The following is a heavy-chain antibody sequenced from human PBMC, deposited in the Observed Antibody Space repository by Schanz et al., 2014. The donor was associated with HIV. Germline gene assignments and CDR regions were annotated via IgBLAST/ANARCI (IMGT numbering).Heavy chain of an antibody. CDR3: ARVGVGGYANLDY. D-gene: IGHD5-12*01. V-gene: IGHV3-30-3*01. J-gene: IGHJ4*02. CDR1: GFTFSNYA. Sequence: QVQLVESGGGVVQPGRSLRLSCAVSGFTFSNYAMHWVRQAPGKGLEWVAVISYDGSNKYYADSVKGRFTISRDNAKNTLYLQMNSLRAEDTAVYYCARVGVGGYANLDYWGQGTLVTVSP. CDR2: ISYDGSNK.